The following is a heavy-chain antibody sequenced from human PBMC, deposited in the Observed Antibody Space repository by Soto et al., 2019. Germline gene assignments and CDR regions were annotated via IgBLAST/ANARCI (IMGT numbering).Heavy chain of an antibody. J-gene: IGHJ4*02. CDR3: ARDGARTDYFDY. D-gene: IGHD3-16*01. CDR2: IYYSGST. Sequence: SETLSLTCTVSGGSISSYYWSWIRQPPGKGLEWIGYIYYSGSTNYNPSLKSRVTISVDTSKNQFSLKLSSVTAADTAVYYCARDGARTDYFDYWGQGTLVTVSS. CDR1: GGSISSYY. V-gene: IGHV4-59*01.